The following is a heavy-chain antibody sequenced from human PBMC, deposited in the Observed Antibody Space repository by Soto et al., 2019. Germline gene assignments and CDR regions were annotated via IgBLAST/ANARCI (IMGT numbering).Heavy chain of an antibody. J-gene: IGHJ6*02. V-gene: IGHV3-21*01. Sequence: EEQLVESGGGLVKPGGSLRLSCAASGFTFRSYSMNWVRQAPGKGLEWVSSISSSSTYRYYADSVNGRFTISRDNAKNSLYLQMKSMRAEDTAVYYWARVVDYYYPYYYYGMDVWGHGTTVTVSS. CDR3: ARVVDYYYPYYYYGMDV. CDR1: GFTFRSYS. D-gene: IGHD3-10*01. CDR2: ISSSSTYR.